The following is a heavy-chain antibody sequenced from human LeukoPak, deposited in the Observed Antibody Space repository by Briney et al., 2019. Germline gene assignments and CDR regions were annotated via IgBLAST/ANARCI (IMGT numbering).Heavy chain of an antibody. CDR1: GFIFDDYD. J-gene: IGHJ4*02. Sequence: GGSLRLSCAASGFIFDDYDISWVRQAPGKGLEWVSHINWNGNTIGYVKGRFTISRDNAKNSLYLQMNSLRAEDTAVYYCAVGVYAPTSFDYWGQGTLVTVSS. V-gene: IGHV3-20*04. CDR3: AVGVYAPTSFDY. D-gene: IGHD2-8*01. CDR2: INWNGNTI.